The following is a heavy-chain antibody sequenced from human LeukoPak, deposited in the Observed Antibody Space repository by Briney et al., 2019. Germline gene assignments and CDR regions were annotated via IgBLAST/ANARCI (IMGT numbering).Heavy chain of an antibody. J-gene: IGHJ4*02. D-gene: IGHD5-12*01. CDR2: INAGNGNT. Sequence: ASVKVSCKASGGTFSSYAISWVRQAPGQRLEWMGWINAGNGNTKYSQKFQGRVTITRDTSASTAYMELSSLRSEDTAVYYCARVGYDFPPSHFDYWGQGTLVTVSS. CDR1: GGTFSSYA. CDR3: ARVGYDFPPSHFDY. V-gene: IGHV1-3*01.